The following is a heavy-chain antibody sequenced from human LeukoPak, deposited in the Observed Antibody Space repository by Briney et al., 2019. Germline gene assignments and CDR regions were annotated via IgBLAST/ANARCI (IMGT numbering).Heavy chain of an antibody. CDR2: IYYSGST. Sequence: SETLSLTCTVSGGSISSSSYYWGWIRQPPGKGLEWIGSIYYSGSTYYNPSLKSRVTISVDTSKNQFSLKLSSVTAADTAVYYCARLHKTGTSGQKFDPWGQGTLVTVSS. V-gene: IGHV4-39*01. CDR3: ARLHKTGTSGQKFDP. D-gene: IGHD1-1*01. CDR1: GGSISSSSYY. J-gene: IGHJ5*02.